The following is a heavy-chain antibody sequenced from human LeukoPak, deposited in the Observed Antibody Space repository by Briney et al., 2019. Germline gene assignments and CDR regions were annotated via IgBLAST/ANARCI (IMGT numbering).Heavy chain of an antibody. Sequence: SETLSLTCTVSGGSISSGGYYWSWIRQHPGKGLEWIGYIYYSGSTYYNPSLKSRVTISVDTSKNQFSLKLSSVTAADTAVYYCASGYGSGSYYTRPFDYWGQGTLVTVSS. CDR2: IYYSGST. CDR3: ASGYGSGSYYTRPFDY. V-gene: IGHV4-31*03. D-gene: IGHD3-10*01. J-gene: IGHJ4*02. CDR1: GGSISSGGYY.